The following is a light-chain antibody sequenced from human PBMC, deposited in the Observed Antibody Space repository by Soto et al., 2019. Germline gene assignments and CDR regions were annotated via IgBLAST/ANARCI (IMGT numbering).Light chain of an antibody. J-gene: IGKJ5*01. CDR1: QSVSSSY. Sequence: EIVLTQSPGTLSLSPGERATLSCRASQSVSSSYLAWYQQKPGQAPRLLIYGASSRATGIPGRFSGSGPGTDFTLTISRPEPEDYAVYYCQQYGSSPRTFGQGTRLEIK. V-gene: IGKV3-20*01. CDR3: QQYGSSPRT. CDR2: GAS.